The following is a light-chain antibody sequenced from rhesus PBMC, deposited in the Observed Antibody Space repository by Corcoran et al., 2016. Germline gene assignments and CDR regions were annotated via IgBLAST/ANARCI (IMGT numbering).Light chain of an antibody. Sequence: DIQMTQSPSALSASVGDRVTISCRASQNIYSNLAWYQQKPGKATKLLIYAASSLQTGIPSRFSGSGSGTDFTLTISSLQPEESAAYYCQHYYDNPYSVGQGTKVEIK. J-gene: IGKJ2*01. CDR2: AAS. CDR1: QNIYSN. V-gene: IGKV1S12*01. CDR3: QHYYDNPYS.